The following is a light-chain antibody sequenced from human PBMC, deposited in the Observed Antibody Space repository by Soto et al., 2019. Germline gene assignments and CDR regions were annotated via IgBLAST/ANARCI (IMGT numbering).Light chain of an antibody. CDR1: LSNIGSNY. CDR2: DND. V-gene: IGLV1-51*01. J-gene: IGLJ2*01. CDR3: ATWDSVLRAGV. Sequence: QSVLTQPPSVSAAPGQKVTISCSGNLSNIGSNYVSWYQQLPRTAPSLLIYDNDKRPSGIPDRLSSSKSGTSATLGITVLQTGYEAYYYCATWDSVLRAGVFGAGIKLTVL.